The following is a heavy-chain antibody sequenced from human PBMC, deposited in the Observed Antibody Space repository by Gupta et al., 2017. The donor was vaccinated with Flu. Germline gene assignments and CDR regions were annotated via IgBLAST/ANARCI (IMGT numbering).Heavy chain of an antibody. CDR3: ATDDDLNNSYQCLEV. V-gene: IGHV3-23*01. J-gene: IGHJ6*02. D-gene: IGHD6-19*01. CDR2: LTASGAST. Sequence: FSSYAMSWVRQPPGKGLDWVSCLTASGASTCYADCVEGRFTILRDNSNTSSSLQLRTLRAEDRAVYYCATDDDLNNSYQCLEVWGEGTPAT. CDR1: FSSYA.